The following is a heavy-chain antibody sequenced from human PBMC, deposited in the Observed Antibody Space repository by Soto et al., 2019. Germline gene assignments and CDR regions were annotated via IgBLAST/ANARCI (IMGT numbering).Heavy chain of an antibody. CDR3: ARWASAWGYCDF. CDR2: SFYGGRT. CDR1: GGSTNGYY. V-gene: IGHV4-59*08. J-gene: IGHJ4*02. D-gene: IGHD6-19*01. Sequence: QVQLQESGPGLVKPSETLSLTCTASGGSTNGYYWRWIRQPPGKGLEWIGYSFYGGRTHYNHSLMSRVPISVDPAKTQFSLWLNSVTAAGTAVYFCARWASAWGYCDFWGQGILVTVSS.